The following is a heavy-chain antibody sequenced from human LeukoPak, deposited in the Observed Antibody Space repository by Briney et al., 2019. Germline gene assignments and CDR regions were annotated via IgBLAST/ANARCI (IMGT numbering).Heavy chain of an antibody. CDR2: IYSSGSS. Sequence: SETLSLTCTVSGGSVSSGTYYWSWIRQPPGKGLEWIGYIYSSGSSNYNPSLKSRVTISVDKSKNQFSLKVSSVTAADTAVYYCAREDSSGWYGGFDYWGQGTLVTVSS. V-gene: IGHV4-61*01. D-gene: IGHD6-19*01. CDR1: GGSVSSGTYY. CDR3: AREDSSGWYGGFDY. J-gene: IGHJ4*02.